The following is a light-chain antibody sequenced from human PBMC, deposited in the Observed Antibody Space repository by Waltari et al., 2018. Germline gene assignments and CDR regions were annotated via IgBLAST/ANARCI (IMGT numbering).Light chain of an antibody. Sequence: QSALTPPASVSGSPGPSITLSCTGTSSDVGGYNYVSWYQQHPGKAPKLMIYDVSNRPSGVSNRFSGSKSGNTASLTISGLQAEDEADYYCSSYTSSSTLWVFGGGTKLTVL. CDR2: DVS. J-gene: IGLJ3*02. V-gene: IGLV2-14*03. CDR3: SSYTSSSTLWV. CDR1: SSDVGGYNY.